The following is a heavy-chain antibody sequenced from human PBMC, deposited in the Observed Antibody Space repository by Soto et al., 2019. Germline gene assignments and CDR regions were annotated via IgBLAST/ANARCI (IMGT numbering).Heavy chain of an antibody. CDR2: ISVYNGNT. CDR3: ARSGSSWNLREFDY. J-gene: IGHJ4*02. CDR1: GYTFTSYG. V-gene: IGHV1-18*01. D-gene: IGHD6-13*01. Sequence: VKVSCKASGYTFTSYGIIWVRQAPGQGLEWIGWISVYNGNTNYAQKFRGRVTMTTDISTTTAYMEMRSLRSDDTAVYYCARSGSSWNLREFDYWGQGTLVTVSS.